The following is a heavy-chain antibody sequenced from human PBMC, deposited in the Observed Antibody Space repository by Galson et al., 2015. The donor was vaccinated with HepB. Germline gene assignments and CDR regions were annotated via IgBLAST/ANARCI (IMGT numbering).Heavy chain of an antibody. CDR2: IFYTGST. J-gene: IGHJ6*03. CDR1: GGSISSYY. CDR3: ARRTDYYYYYIDV. V-gene: IGHV4-59*08. Sequence: ATLSLTCQISGGSISSYYWRWLRQPPGKKLEWIGHIFYTGSTDYNPSLGSRVTISVDTPRNQFSLRLSSVTAADTAVYYCARRTDYYYYYIDVWGKVTTVTVSS.